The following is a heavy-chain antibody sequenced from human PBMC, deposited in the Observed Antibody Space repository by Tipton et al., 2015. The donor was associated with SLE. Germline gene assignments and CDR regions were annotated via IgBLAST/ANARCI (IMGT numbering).Heavy chain of an antibody. CDR3: ARGGLTGYYAYSFDY. CDR2: IYYSGST. V-gene: IGHV4-59*01. CDR1: GGSISSYY. Sequence: LRLSCTVSGGSISSYYWSWIRQPPGKGLEWIGYIYYSGSTNYNPSLKSRVTISVDTSKNQFSLKLSSVTAADTAVYYCARGGLTGYYAYSFDYWGQGTLVTVSS. D-gene: IGHD3-9*01. J-gene: IGHJ4*02.